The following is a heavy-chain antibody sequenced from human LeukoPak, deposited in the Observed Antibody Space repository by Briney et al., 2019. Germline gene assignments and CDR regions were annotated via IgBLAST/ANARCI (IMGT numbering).Heavy chain of an antibody. CDR1: GFTFSNYA. D-gene: IGHD3-22*01. Sequence: GGSLRLSCTASGFTFSNYAMTWVRQAPGKGLEWVSAINGSGDRTYYADSVKGRVTISRDNSKNTLYLQFNSLRAEDTAVYYCAKDRVNYETTSLFFDHWGQGTLVTVSS. CDR2: INGSGDRT. CDR3: AKDRVNYETTSLFFDH. V-gene: IGHV3-23*01. J-gene: IGHJ4*02.